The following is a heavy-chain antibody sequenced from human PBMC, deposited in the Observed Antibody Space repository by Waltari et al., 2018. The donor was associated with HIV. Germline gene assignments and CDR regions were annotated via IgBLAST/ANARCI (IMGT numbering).Heavy chain of an antibody. Sequence: QVQLVESGGGVVRPGRSLRLSCAASRYTFSGYALPWSRQPPGKGLEWVAVISYDGTNKYYAESVRGRFTISRDNSENTLYLEMNSLKPDDTAVYYCARDGPAPKNIYHYYGMDVWGQGTTVTVSS. CDR1: RYTFSGYA. J-gene: IGHJ6*02. CDR2: ISYDGTNK. CDR3: ARDGPAPKNIYHYYGMDV. D-gene: IGHD2-2*01. V-gene: IGHV3-30-3*01.